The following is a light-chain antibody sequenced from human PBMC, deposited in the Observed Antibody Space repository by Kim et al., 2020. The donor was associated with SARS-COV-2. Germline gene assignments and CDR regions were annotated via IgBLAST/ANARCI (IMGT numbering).Light chain of an antibody. V-gene: IGKV1D-12*01. CDR2: EAS. J-gene: IGKJ4*01. CDR1: QDISSW. Sequence: DIQMTQSPSSVSASVGDRVTITCRASQDISSWLAWYQQKPGKAPKVLIYEASNLQSGVPSRFSGSGSGTDFTLTINSLQPEDFATYYCQQTHSFPLTFGGETKVDIK. CDR3: QQTHSFPLT.